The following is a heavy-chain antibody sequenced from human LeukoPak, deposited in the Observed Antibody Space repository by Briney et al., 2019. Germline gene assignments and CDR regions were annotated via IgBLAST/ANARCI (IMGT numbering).Heavy chain of an antibody. CDR1: GGSISSGGYY. J-gene: IGHJ4*02. CDR3: ARGQKDGSGWYFVY. CDR2: IYYSGST. Sequence: SETLSLTCTVSGGSISSGGYYWSWIRQHPGKGLEWIGYIYYSGSTYYNPSLKSRVTISLDTSKNQFSLKLSSVTAADTAIYSCARGQKDGSGWYFVYWGQGTLVTVSS. D-gene: IGHD6-19*01. V-gene: IGHV4-61*08.